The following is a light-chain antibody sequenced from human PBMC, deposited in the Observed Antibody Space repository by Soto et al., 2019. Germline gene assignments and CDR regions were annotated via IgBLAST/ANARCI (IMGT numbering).Light chain of an antibody. CDR1: QGIAPY. CDR2: ATS. J-gene: IGKJ4*01. Sequence: DVQMTQSPSSLSAFVGDRVTITCRASQGIAPYLAWFQQKPGKVPKLLIYATSTLQSGVPSRFSGSGAGTDFTLTINSRQPEDVGAYYCQKYNSAQLTLGGGTKVEIK. V-gene: IGKV1-27*01. CDR3: QKYNSAQLT.